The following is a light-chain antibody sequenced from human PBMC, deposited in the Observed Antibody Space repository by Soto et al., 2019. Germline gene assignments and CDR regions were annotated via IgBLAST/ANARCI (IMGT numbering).Light chain of an antibody. CDR2: DVD. Sequence: QSALTQPASVSGSPGQSITISCTGTYSDVGGYNFVTWYQQHPGKAPKLIIHDVDTRSSGVSNRFSGSKSGTTASLTISGLQPEDEADYYCCSYARSTSDVFGTGTKVTVL. V-gene: IGLV2-14*01. J-gene: IGLJ1*01. CDR3: CSYARSTSDV. CDR1: YSDVGGYNF.